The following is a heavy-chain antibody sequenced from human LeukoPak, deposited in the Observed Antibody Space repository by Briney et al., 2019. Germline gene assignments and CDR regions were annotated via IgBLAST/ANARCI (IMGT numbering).Heavy chain of an antibody. V-gene: IGHV3-48*02. J-gene: IGHJ6*02. CDR1: GFTFSSYA. CDR3: ARDQLLGFTIFGSYGMDV. Sequence: GGSLRLSCAASGFTFSSYAMHWVRQAPGKGLEWVSYISSSSSTIYYADSVKGRFTISRDNAKNSLYLQMNSLRDEDTAVYYCARDQLLGFTIFGSYGMDVWGQGTTVTVSS. D-gene: IGHD3-3*01. CDR2: ISSSSSTI.